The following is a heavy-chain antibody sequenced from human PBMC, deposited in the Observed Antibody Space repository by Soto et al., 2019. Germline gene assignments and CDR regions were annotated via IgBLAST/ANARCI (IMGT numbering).Heavy chain of an antibody. J-gene: IGHJ6*02. D-gene: IGHD3-3*01. CDR1: GFTFSSYA. CDR2: ISGSGGST. CDR3: AKTAWSGFFYYYGMDV. V-gene: IGHV3-23*01. Sequence: GGSLRLSCAASGFTFSSYAMIWVRQAPGKGLEWVSAISGSGGSTYYADSVKGRFTISRDNSKNTLYLQMNSLRAEDTAVYYCAKTAWSGFFYYYGMDVWGQGTTVTVSS.